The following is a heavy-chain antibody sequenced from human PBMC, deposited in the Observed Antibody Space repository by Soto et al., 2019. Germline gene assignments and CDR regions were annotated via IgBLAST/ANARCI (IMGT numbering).Heavy chain of an antibody. CDR1: GFAFSSYA. CDR3: VKHDYNSWTGYTLTAGIDL. Sequence: GGSLRLSCAASGFAFSSYAMSWVRQAPGKGLEWVSGIGGSGDNIYNADSVKGRFTISRDNSKNTTFLQMSRARAEDTAVYYCVKHDYNSWTGYTLTAGIDLWCQGTAGTVAS. D-gene: IGHD3-3*01. V-gene: IGHV3-23*01. J-gene: IGHJ6*02. CDR2: IGGSGDNI.